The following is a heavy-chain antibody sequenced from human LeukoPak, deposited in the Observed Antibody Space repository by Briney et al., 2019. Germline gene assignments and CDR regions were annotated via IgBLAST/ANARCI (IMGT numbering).Heavy chain of an antibody. CDR3: ASGGVRGVISRFYYYMDV. D-gene: IGHD3-10*01. Sequence: GGSVTLSCEGSGFTLVYYGMRWVQQAPGEGLEWGSGINWDESDRGYADYVTGRFRISRDKATNSLYVQMDSLSADDTALYLCASGGVRGVISRFYYYMDVWGKGTTVIVSS. V-gene: IGHV3-20*04. CDR2: INWDESDR. CDR1: GFTLVYYG. J-gene: IGHJ6*03.